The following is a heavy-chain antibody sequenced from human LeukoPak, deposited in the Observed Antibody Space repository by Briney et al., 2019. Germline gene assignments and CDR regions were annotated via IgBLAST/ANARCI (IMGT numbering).Heavy chain of an antibody. Sequence: GSLRLSCAASGFTFSSYGMHWVRQAPGKGLEWVAVISYDGSNKYYADSVKGRFTISRDNSKNTLYLRMNSLRAEDTAVYYCAKDYYWGQGTLVTVSS. CDR3: AKDYY. V-gene: IGHV3-30*18. J-gene: IGHJ4*02. CDR1: GFTFSSYG. CDR2: ISYDGSNK.